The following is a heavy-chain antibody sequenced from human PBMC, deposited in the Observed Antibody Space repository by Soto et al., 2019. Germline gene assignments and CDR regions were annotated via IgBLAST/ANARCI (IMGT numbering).Heavy chain of an antibody. CDR1: GGSISSGGYY. D-gene: IGHD3-22*01. CDR2: IYYSGST. CDR3: AREWLQRDKPEETP. Sequence: QVQLQESGPGLVKPSQTLSLTCTVSGGSISSGGYYWSWIRQHPGKGLEWIGYIYYSGSTYYNPSLKSRVTKSVDPSKNQFSLKLSSVTAADTAVYYCAREWLQRDKPEETPWGQGTLVTVSS. V-gene: IGHV4-31*03. J-gene: IGHJ5*02.